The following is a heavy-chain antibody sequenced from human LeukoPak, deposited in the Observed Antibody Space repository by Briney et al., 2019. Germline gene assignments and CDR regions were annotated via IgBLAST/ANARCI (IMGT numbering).Heavy chain of an antibody. CDR1: GGSFSGYY. V-gene: IGHV4-34*01. Sequence: SETLSLTCAVYGGSFSGYYWSWIRQPPGKGLEWIGEINHSGSTNYNPSLKSRVTISVDTSKNQFSLKLNSVTAADTAVYYCARPPYSGSYYLVYWGRGTLVTVSS. J-gene: IGHJ4*02. CDR2: INHSGST. D-gene: IGHD1-26*01. CDR3: ARPPYSGSYYLVY.